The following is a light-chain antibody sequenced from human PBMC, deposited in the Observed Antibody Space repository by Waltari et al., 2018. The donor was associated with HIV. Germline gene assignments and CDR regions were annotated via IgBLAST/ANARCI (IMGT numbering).Light chain of an antibody. CDR1: SSDIGGYHY. Sequence: QSALTQPHSVSGSPGQSVTISCPGTSSDIGGYHYVSWYRQFPGKAPSVIIHDGNKRPSGVPDRFSGSKSGNTASLTISGLQTDDEADYYCCSYAGNSDVVFGGGTTLTVL. V-gene: IGLV2-11*01. J-gene: IGLJ2*01. CDR3: CSYAGNSDVV. CDR2: DGN.